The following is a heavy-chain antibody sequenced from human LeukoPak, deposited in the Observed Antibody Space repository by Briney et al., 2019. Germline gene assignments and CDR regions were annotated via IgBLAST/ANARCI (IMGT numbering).Heavy chain of an antibody. CDR1: GGSISSYY. D-gene: IGHD3-3*01. Sequence: SETLSLTCTVSGGSISSYYWSWIRQPAGKGLEWIGRIYTSGSTNYNPSLKCRVTMSVDTSKNQFSLKLSSVTAADTAVYYCARDGSGYYWGNWFDPWGQGTLVTVSS. CDR2: IYTSGST. J-gene: IGHJ5*02. V-gene: IGHV4-4*07. CDR3: ARDGSGYYWGNWFDP.